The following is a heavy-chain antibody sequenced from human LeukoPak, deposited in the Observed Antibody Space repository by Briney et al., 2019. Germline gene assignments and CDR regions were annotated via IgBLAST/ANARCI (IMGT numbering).Heavy chain of an antibody. D-gene: IGHD1/OR15-1a*01. CDR3: ARDPITGTQT. V-gene: IGHV1-18*01. CDR1: GGTFSSYA. J-gene: IGHJ5*02. Sequence: ASVKVSCKASGGTFSSYAISWLRQAPGQGLEWMGWISAYNGNTNYAQKLQGRVTMTTDTSTSTAYMELRSLRSDDTAVYYCARDPITGTQTWGQGTLVTVSS. CDR2: ISAYNGNT.